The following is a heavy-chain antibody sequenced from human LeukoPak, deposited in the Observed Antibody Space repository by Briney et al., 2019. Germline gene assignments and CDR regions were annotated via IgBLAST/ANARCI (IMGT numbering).Heavy chain of an antibody. Sequence: ASVKVSCKASGYTFTSYDINWVRQATGQGLEWMGWMNPNSGNTGYAQKFQGRVTMTRNTSISTAYMGLSSLRSEDTAVYYCARKHPRTVVPAATNDYWGQGTLVTVSS. CDR1: GYTFTSYD. CDR3: ARKHPRTVVPAATNDY. V-gene: IGHV1-8*01. CDR2: MNPNSGNT. J-gene: IGHJ4*02. D-gene: IGHD2-2*01.